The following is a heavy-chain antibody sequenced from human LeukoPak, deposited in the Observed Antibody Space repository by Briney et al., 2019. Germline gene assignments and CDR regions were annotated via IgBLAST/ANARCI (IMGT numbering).Heavy chain of an antibody. V-gene: IGHV1-2*02. J-gene: IGHJ3*02. CDR1: GYTFTDHY. CDR2: INPNTGAT. D-gene: IGHD5-18*01. CDR3: ARDYPGYTYGYPDLMGPFDI. Sequence: ASVKVSCKASGYTFTDHYIHWVRQAPGQGLEWMAKINPNTGATSYEQKFQGRVTMTRDTSISTVYMELSRLRSDDTAVYYCARDYPGYTYGYPDLMGPFDIWGQGTMVTVSS.